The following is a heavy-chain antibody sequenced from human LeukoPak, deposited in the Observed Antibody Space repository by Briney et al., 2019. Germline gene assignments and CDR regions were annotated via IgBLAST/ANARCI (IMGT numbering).Heavy chain of an antibody. CDR3: ARERRYSGYDRNARYYGMDV. CDR1: GASISSYY. V-gene: IGHV4-59*01. CDR2: IYYSGST. D-gene: IGHD5-12*01. J-gene: IGHJ6*02. Sequence: PSETLSLTCTVSGASISSYYWSWIRQPPGKGLEWIGYIYYSGSTNYNPSLKSRVTISVDTSKNQFSLKLSSVTAADTAVYYCARERRYSGYDRNARYYGMDVWGQGTTVTVSS.